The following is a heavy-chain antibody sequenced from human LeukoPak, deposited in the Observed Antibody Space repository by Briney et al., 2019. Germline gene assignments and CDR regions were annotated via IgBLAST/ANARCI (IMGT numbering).Heavy chain of an antibody. CDR3: AKESFTMIITLDY. Sequence: GGSLRLSCAASGFTFSGYGMHWVRQPPGKGLEWLAFVRYDGSDEKYADSVKGRFTISRDNSKNTLYLQMNSLRAEDTAVYYCAKESFTMIITLDYWGQGTLVTVSS. D-gene: IGHD3-22*01. V-gene: IGHV3-30*02. CDR2: VRYDGSDE. CDR1: GFTFSGYG. J-gene: IGHJ4*02.